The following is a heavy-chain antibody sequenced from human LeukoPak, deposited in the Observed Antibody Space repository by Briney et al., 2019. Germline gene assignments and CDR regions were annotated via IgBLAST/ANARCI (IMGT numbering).Heavy chain of an antibody. J-gene: IGHJ4*02. CDR3: ARHLTGTRSLDY. CDR2: IYYSGST. V-gene: IGHV4-59*08. D-gene: IGHD1-14*01. Sequence: SETLSLTCTVSGGSISGYYWSWIRQSPGKGLEWIAYIYYSGSTNYNPSLTSRVTISVDTSKNQFSLKLSSVTAADAAVYYCARHLTGTRSLDYWGQGTLVTVSS. CDR1: GGSISGYY.